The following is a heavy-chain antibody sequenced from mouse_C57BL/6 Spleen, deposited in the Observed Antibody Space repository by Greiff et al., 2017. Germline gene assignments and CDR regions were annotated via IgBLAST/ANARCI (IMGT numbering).Heavy chain of an antibody. CDR3: ARGTAGFAY. V-gene: IGHV1-64*01. CDR2: IHPNSGST. Sequence: QVQLKQPGAELVKPGASVKLSCKASGYTFTSYWMHWVKQRPGQGLEWIGMIHPNSGSTNYNEKFKSKATLTVDKSSSTAYMQLSSLTSEDSAVYYCARGTAGFAYWGQGTLVTVSA. J-gene: IGHJ3*01. CDR1: GYTFTSYW. D-gene: IGHD1-2*01.